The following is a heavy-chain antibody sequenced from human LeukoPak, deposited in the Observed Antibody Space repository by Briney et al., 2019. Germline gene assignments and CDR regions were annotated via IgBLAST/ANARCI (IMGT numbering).Heavy chain of an antibody. J-gene: IGHJ4*02. CDR3: ARGAMYSSGSSYYFDY. D-gene: IGHD6-19*01. CDR1: GDSVSSNSAA. Sequence: SQTLSLTCAISGDSVSSNSAAWNWIRQSPSRGLEWLGRTYYRSKWYNDYAVSVKSRITINPDTSKNQFSLQLNSVTPEDTAVYYCARGAMYSSGSSYYFDYWGQGTLVTVSS. V-gene: IGHV6-1*01. CDR2: TYYRSKWYN.